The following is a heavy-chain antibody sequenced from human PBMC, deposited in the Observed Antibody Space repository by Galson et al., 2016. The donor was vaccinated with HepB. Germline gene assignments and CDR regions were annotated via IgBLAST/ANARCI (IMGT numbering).Heavy chain of an antibody. D-gene: IGHD2-2*02. J-gene: IGHJ4*02. CDR2: ISGSGSVPST. CDR3: AKEDCSSTSCYKVFDY. CDR1: GFSFSDYG. V-gene: IGHV3-23*01. Sequence: SLRLSCAAPGFSFSDYGMSWVRQAPGKGLEWVSIISGSGSVPSTYYADSVKGRFTISRDNSKKMLYLQMNSLRAEDTARYFCAKEDCSSTSCYKVFDYWGQGTVVTVSS.